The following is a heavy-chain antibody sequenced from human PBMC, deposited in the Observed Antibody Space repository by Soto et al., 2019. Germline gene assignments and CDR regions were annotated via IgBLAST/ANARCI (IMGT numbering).Heavy chain of an antibody. CDR1: GFTLGSYR. Sequence: EVQLVESGGVLVQPGGSLRLSCAASGFTLGSYRMHWVRQVPGEGLEGVSYISSTGSNIYYADSVKGRFTISRDNAKNSLYLQMNGLRVEDTAVYYCARAGNSWYLDYFDYWGQGTLVTVSS. CDR3: ARAGNSWYLDYFDY. CDR2: ISSTGSNI. V-gene: IGHV3-48*01. D-gene: IGHD6-13*01. J-gene: IGHJ4*02.